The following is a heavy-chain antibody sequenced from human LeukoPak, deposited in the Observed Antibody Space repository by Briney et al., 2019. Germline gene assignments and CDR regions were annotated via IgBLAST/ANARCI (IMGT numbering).Heavy chain of an antibody. Sequence: GGSLRLSCAASGFTFSSYAMHWVRQAPGKGLEWVAVISYDGGNKYYADSVKGRFTISRDNSKNTLYLQMNSLRAEDTAVYYCATPIVVVTAIDYWGQGTLVTVSS. D-gene: IGHD2-21*02. CDR1: GFTFSSYA. J-gene: IGHJ4*02. CDR3: ATPIVVVTAIDY. V-gene: IGHV3-30*04. CDR2: ISYDGGNK.